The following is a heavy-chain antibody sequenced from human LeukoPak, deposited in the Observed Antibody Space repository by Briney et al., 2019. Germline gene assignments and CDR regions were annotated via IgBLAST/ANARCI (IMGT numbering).Heavy chain of an antibody. CDR1: GFTFRQYW. Sequence: PGGSLRLSCAAPGFTFRQYWMNWVRQAPGKGPEWVANIKHDASDKYYVDSVKGRSTISRDNAKNSLYLQMNSLTAEDTAVYYCARTNNFDYWGQGTLVTVSS. V-gene: IGHV3-7*05. CDR3: ARTNNFDY. D-gene: IGHD2-8*01. J-gene: IGHJ4*02. CDR2: IKHDASDK.